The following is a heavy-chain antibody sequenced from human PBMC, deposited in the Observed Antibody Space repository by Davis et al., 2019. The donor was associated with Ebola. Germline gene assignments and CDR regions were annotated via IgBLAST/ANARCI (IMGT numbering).Heavy chain of an antibody. V-gene: IGHV1-2*02. J-gene: IGHJ3*02. CDR1: GYTFTSYG. Sequence: ASVKVSCKASGYTFTSYGISWVRQAPGQGLEWMGWINPNSGGTNYAQKFQGRVTMTRDTSISTAYMELSRLRSDDTAVYYCARGGSSSPGAFDIWGQGTMVTVSS. D-gene: IGHD6-13*01. CDR2: INPNSGGT. CDR3: ARGGSSSPGAFDI.